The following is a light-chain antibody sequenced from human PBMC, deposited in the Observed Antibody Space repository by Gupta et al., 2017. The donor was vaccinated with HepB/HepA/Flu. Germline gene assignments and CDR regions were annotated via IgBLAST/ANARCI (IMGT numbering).Light chain of an antibody. CDR1: SSNIGAGYA. J-gene: IGLJ2*01. CDR3: QSYDSSLSGSVV. CDR2: GNS. Sequence: QSVLTQPPSVSGAPGPRVTIPCPGSSSNIGAGYAVHWYQQLPGTAPKLLIYGNSNRPSGVPDRFSGSKSGTSASLAITGLQAEGEADYYCQSYDSSLSGSVVFGGGTKLTVL. V-gene: IGLV1-40*01.